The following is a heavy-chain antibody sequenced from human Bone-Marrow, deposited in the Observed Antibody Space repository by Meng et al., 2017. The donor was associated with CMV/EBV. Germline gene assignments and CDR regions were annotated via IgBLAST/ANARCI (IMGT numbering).Heavy chain of an antibody. CDR1: GFTFNSYG. Sequence: GESLKISCAASGFTFNSYGMHWVRQAPGKGLEWVAVIWHDGRNEDYADSVKGRFTISRDKSKNTLNLQMNSLRAEDTAVYYCAKGMGASGYYGMDVWGRGTTVPVSS. CDR2: IWHDGRNE. V-gene: IGHV3-33*03. D-gene: IGHD3-22*01. CDR3: AKGMGASGYYGMDV. J-gene: IGHJ6*02.